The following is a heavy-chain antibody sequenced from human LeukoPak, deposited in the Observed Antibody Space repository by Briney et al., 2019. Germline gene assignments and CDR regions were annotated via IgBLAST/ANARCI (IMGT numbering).Heavy chain of an antibody. CDR1: GGSISSGSYY. J-gene: IGHJ5*02. V-gene: IGHV4-61*02. CDR3: ARDRGSSVGDWFDP. Sequence: SETLSLTCTVSGGSISSGSYYWSWIRQPAGKGLEWIGRIYTSGSTNYNPSLKSRVTISVDTSKNQFSLKLSSVTAADTAVYYCARDRGSSVGDWFDPWGQGTLVTVSS. D-gene: IGHD6-6*01. CDR2: IYTSGST.